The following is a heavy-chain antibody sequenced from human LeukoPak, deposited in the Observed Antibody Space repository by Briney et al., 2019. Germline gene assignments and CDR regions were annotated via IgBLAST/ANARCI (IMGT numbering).Heavy chain of an antibody. CDR3: ARSPSKRSYSSSWYDSYYYYYMDV. V-gene: IGHV4-4*07. CDR1: GGSISNYF. D-gene: IGHD6-13*01. CDR2: IYTSGST. Sequence: SETLSLTCSVSGGSISNYFWGWLRQPARKGLEWIGRIYTSGSTNYNPSLKSRVTMSVDTSKNQFSLKLSSVTAADTAVYYCARSPSKRSYSSSWYDSYYYYYMDVWGKGTTVTVSS. J-gene: IGHJ6*03.